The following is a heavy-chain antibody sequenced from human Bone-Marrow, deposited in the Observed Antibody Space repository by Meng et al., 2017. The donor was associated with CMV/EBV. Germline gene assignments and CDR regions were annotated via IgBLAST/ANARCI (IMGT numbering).Heavy chain of an antibody. CDR2: ITGGGDIT. Sequence: CVVCGVSFNTCAMSWVRQAPGKGLEWVSLITGGGDITYYADSVKGRFTISRDNSKNTLYLQMDSLRAEDTAIYCCAKKTLTIYWYFDLWGRGTLVTVSS. CDR3: AKKTLTIYWYFDL. D-gene: IGHD3-16*01. CDR1: GVSFNTCA. V-gene: IGHV3-23*01. J-gene: IGHJ2*01.